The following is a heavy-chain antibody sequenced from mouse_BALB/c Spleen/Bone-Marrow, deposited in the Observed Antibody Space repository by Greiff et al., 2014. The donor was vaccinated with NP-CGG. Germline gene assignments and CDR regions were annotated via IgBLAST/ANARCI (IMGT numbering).Heavy chain of an antibody. J-gene: IGHJ4*01. V-gene: IGHV1-54*01. CDR3: ARAITDAMDY. Sequence: VQGVESGAELVRPGTSVKVPCKGSGYAFTNYLIEWVKQRPGQGLEWIGVINSGSGGTKYNEKFKGKATLTADKSSSTAYMQLSSLTSDDSAVYFCARAITDAMDYWGQGTSVTVSS. D-gene: IGHD2-4*01. CDR1: GYAFTNYL. CDR2: INSGSGGT.